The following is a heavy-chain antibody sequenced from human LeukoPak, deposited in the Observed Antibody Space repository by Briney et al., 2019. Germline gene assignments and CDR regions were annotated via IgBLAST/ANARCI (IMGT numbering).Heavy chain of an antibody. Sequence: SETLSLTCTVSGVSISSYYWSWLRQPPGKGLEWIGYIYYSGSTNYNPSLKSRVTISVDTSKNQFSLKLSSVTAADTAVYYCAGDLGLGNWFDPWGQGTLVTVSS. V-gene: IGHV4-59*01. CDR2: IYYSGST. D-gene: IGHD3/OR15-3a*01. CDR1: GVSISSYY. J-gene: IGHJ5*02. CDR3: AGDLGLGNWFDP.